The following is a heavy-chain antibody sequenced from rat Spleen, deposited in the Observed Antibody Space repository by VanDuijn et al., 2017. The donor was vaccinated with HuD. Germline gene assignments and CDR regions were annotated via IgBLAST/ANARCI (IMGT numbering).Heavy chain of an antibody. CDR3: ARHPISTVSYYFDY. V-gene: IGHV5S14*01. D-gene: IGHD1-1*01. Sequence: EVQLVESGGGLVQPGRSLKLSCVVSGFTFSNYGMAWVRQTPTKGLEWVASISTGGGYTYYLDSVKGRFTISRHNAKNTQYLQMDSLRSEDTATYYCARHPISTVSYYFDYWGQGVTVTVSS. CDR2: ISTGGGYT. J-gene: IGHJ2*01. CDR1: GFTFSNYG.